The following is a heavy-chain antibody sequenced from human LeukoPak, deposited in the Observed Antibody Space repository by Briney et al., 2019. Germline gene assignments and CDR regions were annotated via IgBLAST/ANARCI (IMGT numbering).Heavy chain of an antibody. CDR2: INPNSGGT. CDR1: GYTFTGYY. CDR3: ASDYCSSTSCLYYFDY. J-gene: IGHJ4*02. Sequence: ASVKVSCKASGYTFTGYYMHWVRQAPGQGLEGMGWINPNSGGTNYAQKFQGRVTMTRDTSISTAYMELRRLRSDDTAVYYCASDYCSSTSCLYYFDYWGQGTLVTVSS. V-gene: IGHV1-2*02. D-gene: IGHD2-2*01.